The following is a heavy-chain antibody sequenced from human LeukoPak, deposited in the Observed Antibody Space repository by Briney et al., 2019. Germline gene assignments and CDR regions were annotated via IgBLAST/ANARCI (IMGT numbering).Heavy chain of an antibody. J-gene: IGHJ4*02. CDR3: ARVLRYFDWLYYFDY. V-gene: IGHV3-23*01. CDR1: GFTFSSYA. CDR2: ISGSGGST. D-gene: IGHD3-9*01. Sequence: GGSLRLSCAASGFTFSSYAMSWVRQAPGNGLEWVSAISGSGGSTYYADSVKGRFTISRDNSKNTLYLQMNSLRAEDTAVYYCARVLRYFDWLYYFDYWGQGTLVTVSS.